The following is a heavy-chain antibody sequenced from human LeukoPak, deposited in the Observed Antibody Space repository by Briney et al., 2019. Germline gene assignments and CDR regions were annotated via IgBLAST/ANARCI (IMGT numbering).Heavy chain of an antibody. CDR2: VNHTGST. D-gene: IGHD4-11*01. CDR1: DDSITMYY. V-gene: IGHV4-59*01. J-gene: IGHJ6*03. CDR3: ARGRVSSSTWYSTYYYFFYMDF. Sequence: SETLSLTCTVSDDSITMYYWTWIRQPPGKGLEWIGYVNHTGSTKFNPSLNGRVSISRDTSNNFFSLRLRSVTAADTAVYFCARGRVSSSTWYSTYYYFFYMDFWGKGTTVTVSS.